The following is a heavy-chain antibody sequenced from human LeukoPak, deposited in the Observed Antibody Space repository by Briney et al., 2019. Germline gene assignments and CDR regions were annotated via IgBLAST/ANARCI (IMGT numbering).Heavy chain of an antibody. Sequence: PSETLSLTCAVYGGSFSCYYWSWIRQPPGKGLEWIGEINHSGSTNYNPSHKGRVTISVDTSKNQFSLKLSSVTAADTAVYYCATCLVVPRYYYYMDVWGKGATVTVSS. D-gene: IGHD2-2*01. J-gene: IGHJ6*03. CDR2: INHSGST. CDR1: GGSFSCYY. V-gene: IGHV4-34*01. CDR3: ATCLVVPRYYYYMDV.